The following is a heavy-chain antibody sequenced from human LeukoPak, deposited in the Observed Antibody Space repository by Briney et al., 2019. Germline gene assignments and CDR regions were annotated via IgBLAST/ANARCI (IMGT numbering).Heavy chain of an antibody. V-gene: IGHV1-2*02. CDR2: INPNSGGT. Sequence: ASVKVSCKASRYTFTGYYMHWVRQAPGQGLEWMGWINPNSGGTNYAQKFQGRVTMTRDTSISTAYMELSRPRSDDTAVYYCARDPPGDFWSGYYRYYFDYWGQGTLVTVSS. CDR1: RYTFTGYY. J-gene: IGHJ4*02. D-gene: IGHD3-3*01. CDR3: ARDPPGDFWSGYYRYYFDY.